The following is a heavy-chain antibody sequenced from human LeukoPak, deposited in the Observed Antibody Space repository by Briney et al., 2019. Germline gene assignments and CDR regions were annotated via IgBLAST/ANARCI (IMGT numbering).Heavy chain of an antibody. Sequence: GGSLRLSCAASRFTFSSYAMSWVRQAPGKGLEWVSAISGSGGSTYYADSVKGRFTISRDNSKNTLYLQMNSLRAEDTAVYYCAKVVVGATTIDYWGQGTLVTVSS. J-gene: IGHJ4*02. CDR2: ISGSGGST. V-gene: IGHV3-23*01. CDR1: RFTFSSYA. D-gene: IGHD1-26*01. CDR3: AKVVVGATTIDY.